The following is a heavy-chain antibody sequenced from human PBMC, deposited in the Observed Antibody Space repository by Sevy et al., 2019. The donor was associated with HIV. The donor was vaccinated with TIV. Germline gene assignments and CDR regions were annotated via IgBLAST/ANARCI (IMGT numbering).Heavy chain of an antibody. Sequence: GGSLRLSCAASGFTFSNAWMSWVRQVPGKGLEWVGRIKSKTDGGTTDYAAPVKGRFTISRDDSKNTLYLQMNSLKTEDTAVYYCTTDYCSGGSCHFDYWGQGTLVTVSS. CDR3: TTDYCSGGSCHFDY. J-gene: IGHJ4*02. CDR2: IKSKTDGGTT. CDR1: GFTFSNAW. D-gene: IGHD2-15*01. V-gene: IGHV3-15*01.